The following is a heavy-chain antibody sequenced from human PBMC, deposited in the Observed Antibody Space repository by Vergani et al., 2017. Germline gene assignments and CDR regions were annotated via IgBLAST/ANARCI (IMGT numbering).Heavy chain of an antibody. J-gene: IGHJ6*02. CDR3: ASRDITIFGVVIIRGYYYYGMDV. Sequence: QVQLVQSGAEVKKPGSSVKVSCKASGGPFKNSAFSWVRQVPGQGLEWMGRIITFFGTTDYAQKFQGRFTIIADEFTKTVAMQLSNLRSEDTAVYYCASRDITIFGVVIIRGYYYYGMDVWGQGTTVTVSS. D-gene: IGHD3-3*01. V-gene: IGHV1-69*13. CDR2: IITFFGTT. CDR1: GGPFKNSA.